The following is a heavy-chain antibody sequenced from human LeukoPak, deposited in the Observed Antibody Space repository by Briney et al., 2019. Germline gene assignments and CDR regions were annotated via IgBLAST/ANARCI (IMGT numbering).Heavy chain of an antibody. CDR3: AKMGGSYDSSGYYYGDY. CDR2: ISGSGGST. Sequence: GGSLRLSCAASGFTFSSYAMSWVRQAPGKGLEWVSAISGSGGSTYYADSVKGRSTISRDNSKNTLYLQMNSLRAEDTAVYYCAKMGGSYDSSGYYYGDYWGQGTLVTVSS. J-gene: IGHJ4*02. CDR1: GFTFSSYA. D-gene: IGHD3-22*01. V-gene: IGHV3-23*01.